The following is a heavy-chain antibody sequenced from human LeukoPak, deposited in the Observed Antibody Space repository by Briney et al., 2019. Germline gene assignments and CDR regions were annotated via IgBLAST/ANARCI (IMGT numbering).Heavy chain of an antibody. Sequence: PGGSLRLSCAASGFTFSSYAMTWVRQAPGKGLEWVSSLIGSGSNTYYADSVKGRFTISRDNSKNTLFLQMNSQRAEDTAIYYCAKGVLRTGGDYWGQGTLVTVSS. V-gene: IGHV3-23*01. CDR2: LIGSGSNT. CDR3: AKGVLRTGGDY. D-gene: IGHD3-16*01. J-gene: IGHJ4*02. CDR1: GFTFSSYA.